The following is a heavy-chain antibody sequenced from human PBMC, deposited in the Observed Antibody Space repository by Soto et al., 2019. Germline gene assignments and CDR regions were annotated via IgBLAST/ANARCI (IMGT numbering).Heavy chain of an antibody. Sequence: QMVESGGGVVQPGRSLRLSCVASGFPFRELGMHWVRQAPGKGLEWVALISYDGSDYADSVKGRFTSSRDDSRDTLVLHMDNMRPDDTGVYYCARRWNYYLDFWGQGTLVAVSS. CDR2: ISYDGSD. J-gene: IGHJ4*02. CDR3: ARRWNYYLDF. V-gene: IGHV3-33*05. CDR1: GFPFRELG. D-gene: IGHD4-17*01.